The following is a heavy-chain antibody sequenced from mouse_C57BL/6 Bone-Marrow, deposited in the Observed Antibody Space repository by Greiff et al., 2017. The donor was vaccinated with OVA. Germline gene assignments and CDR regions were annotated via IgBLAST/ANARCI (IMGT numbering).Heavy chain of an antibody. D-gene: IGHD1-1*01. V-gene: IGHV8-12*01. CDR2: IYWDDDK. CDR1: GFSLSTSGMG. Sequence: QVTLKESGPGILQSSQTLSLTCSFSGFSLSTSGMGVSWIRQPSGKGLEWLVHIYWDDDKRYNPSLKRRLTISKDTSRNQVFLKITSVDTADTATYYCARKRHYYGSSYAMDYWGQGTSVTVSS. J-gene: IGHJ4*01. CDR3: ARKRHYYGSSYAMDY.